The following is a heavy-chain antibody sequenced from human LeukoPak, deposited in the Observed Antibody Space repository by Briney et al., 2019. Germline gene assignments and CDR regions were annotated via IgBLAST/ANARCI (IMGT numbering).Heavy chain of an antibody. CDR2: IRYDINTK. J-gene: IGHJ4*02. D-gene: IGHD3-3*01. CDR1: GFTFSSCG. CDR3: VKEASWSGYYVTYYFDY. V-gene: IGHV3-30*02. Sequence: GGSLRLSCAASGFTFSSCGMHWVRQAPGKGLEWVAFIRYDINTKSYAESVRGRFTISRDNSNDTLYLEMNSLRPEDTAVYYCVKEASWSGYYVTYYFDYWGQGTLVTVSS.